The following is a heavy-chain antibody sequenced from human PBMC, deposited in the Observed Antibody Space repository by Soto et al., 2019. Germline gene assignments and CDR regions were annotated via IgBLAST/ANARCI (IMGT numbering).Heavy chain of an antibody. Sequence: QVQLVQSGAEVKKPGSSVKVSCKASGGIFSTYAISWLRQAPGQGLEWMGGIIPLFGTPNYAQRFQGRVTITADESTSTDYIELSRLRSEETAVYYCARDRDDYGSGNYYNRLDFWGQGTLVTVSS. J-gene: IGHJ4*02. CDR3: ARDRDDYGSGNYYNRLDF. D-gene: IGHD3-10*01. CDR1: GGIFSTYA. CDR2: IIPLFGTP. V-gene: IGHV1-69*01.